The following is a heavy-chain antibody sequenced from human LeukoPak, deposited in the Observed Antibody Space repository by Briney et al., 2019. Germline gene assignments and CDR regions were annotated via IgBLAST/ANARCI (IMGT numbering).Heavy chain of an antibody. D-gene: IGHD3-9*01. V-gene: IGHV3-9*01. J-gene: IGHJ3*02. CDR2: IYSGGST. CDR3: AKGANYDILTGSAFDI. CDR1: GFTFDDYA. Sequence: GRSLRLSCAASGFTFDDYAMHWVRQAPGKGLEWVSVIYSGGSTYYADSVKGRFTISRDNAKNSLYLQMNSLRTEDTALYYCAKGANYDILTGSAFDIWGQGTLVTVSS.